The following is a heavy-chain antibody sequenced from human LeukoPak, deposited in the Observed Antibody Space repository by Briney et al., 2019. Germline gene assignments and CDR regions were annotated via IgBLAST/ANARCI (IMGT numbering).Heavy chain of an antibody. Sequence: GGSLRLSCAASGFTFSSCWMTWVRQAPGKGLEWVASIVEDGSQKYYVDSVKGRFTISRDNAKNSLYLQMNSLEAEDTAVYYCARGRLVDGYIANFDYWGQGTLVTVSS. D-gene: IGHD5-24*01. CDR3: ARGRLVDGYIANFDY. CDR1: GFTFSSCW. V-gene: IGHV3-7*01. J-gene: IGHJ4*02. CDR2: IVEDGSQK.